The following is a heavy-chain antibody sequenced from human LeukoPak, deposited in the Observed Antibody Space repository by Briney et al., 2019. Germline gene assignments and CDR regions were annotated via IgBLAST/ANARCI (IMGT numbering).Heavy chain of an antibody. CDR3: ARGYSSRYDY. CDR1: GFTLSIYD. Sequence: GGSLRLSCAASGFTLSIYDMHWVRQGPSKSLEWVSVLGAAGDPYYPGSLKGRFTISRDTDKNYLYLQMNSLRPEDTAVYYCARGYSSRYDYWGQGTLVTVSS. CDR2: LGAAGDP. V-gene: IGHV3-13*05. D-gene: IGHD5-18*01. J-gene: IGHJ4*02.